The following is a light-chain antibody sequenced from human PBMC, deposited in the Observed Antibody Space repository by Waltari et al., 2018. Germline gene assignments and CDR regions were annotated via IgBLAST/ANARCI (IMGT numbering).Light chain of an antibody. V-gene: IGLV3-21*04. Sequence: SYVLTQSPSMSVAPGKTARIACDGDNIGSKPVHWYQQRPGQAPLLLIYYDTERPSKNPERFSGSNSGNTATLTISRVEAGDEADYYCQVWDSDSDHVVFGGGTKMTVL. CDR1: NIGSKP. CDR3: QVWDSDSDHVV. CDR2: YDT. J-gene: IGLJ2*01.